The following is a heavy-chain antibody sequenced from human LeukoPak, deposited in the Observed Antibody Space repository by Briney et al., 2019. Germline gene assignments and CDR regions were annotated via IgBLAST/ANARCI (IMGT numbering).Heavy chain of an antibody. D-gene: IGHD3-9*01. Sequence: ASVKVSCKASGYTFTGYYMHWVRQAPGQGLEWMGWISGHNDNPKYAQKVQGRVTMTTDTSTSTAYMELRSLRSDDTAVYYCARDPSYDILTGYDAFDIWGQGTMVTVSS. CDR3: ARDPSYDILTGYDAFDI. J-gene: IGHJ3*02. CDR1: GYTFTGYY. CDR2: ISGHNDNP. V-gene: IGHV1-18*04.